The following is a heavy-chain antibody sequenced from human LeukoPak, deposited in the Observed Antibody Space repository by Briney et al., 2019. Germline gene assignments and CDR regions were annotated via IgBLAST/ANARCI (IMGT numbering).Heavy chain of an antibody. V-gene: IGHV3-64*04. CDR2: IGSTAVNT. CDR1: GFTFSSYA. D-gene: IGHD1-26*01. CDR3: ARVLSGSYDNYFDY. Sequence: WGSLRLSCSASGFTFSSYAMHWVRQAPGKGLEYVSGIGSTAVNTYYADSVKGRFTISRDNSKNTLYLQMNSLKAEDAAVYYCARVLSGSYDNYFDYWGQGTLVTVSS. J-gene: IGHJ4*02.